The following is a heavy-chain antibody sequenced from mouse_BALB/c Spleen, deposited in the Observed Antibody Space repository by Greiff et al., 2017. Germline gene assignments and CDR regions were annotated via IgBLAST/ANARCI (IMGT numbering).Heavy chain of an antibody. D-gene: IGHD2-2*01. CDR3: ARHPEGYDASFAY. CDR1: GFAFSSYD. V-gene: IGHV5-12-1*01. Sequence: EVMLVESGGGLVKPGGSLKLSCAASGFAFSSYDMSWVRQTPEKRLEWVAYISSGGGSTYYPDTVKGRFTISRDNAKNTLYLQMSSLKSEDTAMYYCARHPEGYDASFAYWGQGTLVTVSA. J-gene: IGHJ3*01. CDR2: ISSGGGST.